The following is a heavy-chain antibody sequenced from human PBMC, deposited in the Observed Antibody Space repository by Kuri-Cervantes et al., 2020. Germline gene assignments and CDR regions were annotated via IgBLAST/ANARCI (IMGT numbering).Heavy chain of an antibody. D-gene: IGHD3-22*01. V-gene: IGHV4-59*01. CDR1: GGSISSYY. J-gene: IGHJ4*02. CDR3: ACGGSGYYSPPFDY. CDR2: IYYSGST. Sequence: SETLSLTCTVSGGSISSYYWSWIRQPPGKGLEWIGYIYYSGSTNYNPPLKSRVTISVDTSKNQFSLKLSSVTAADTAVYYCACGGSGYYSPPFDYWGQGTLVTVSS.